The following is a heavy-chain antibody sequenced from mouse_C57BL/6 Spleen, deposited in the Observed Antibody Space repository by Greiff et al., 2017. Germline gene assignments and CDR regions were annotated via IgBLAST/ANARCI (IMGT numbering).Heavy chain of an antibody. Sequence: VQLQQSGAELVKPGASVKMSCKASGYSFTSYWITWVKQRHGQGLAWIGDIYPGSGSTNYNEKFKGKATLTVDTSSSTAYMQLSSLTSEDSAVYYCTRKGGYDPYYFDYWGQGTTLTVSS. CDR3: TRKGGYDPYYFDY. CDR2: IYPGSGST. J-gene: IGHJ2*01. D-gene: IGHD2-2*01. CDR1: GYSFTSYW. V-gene: IGHV1-55*01.